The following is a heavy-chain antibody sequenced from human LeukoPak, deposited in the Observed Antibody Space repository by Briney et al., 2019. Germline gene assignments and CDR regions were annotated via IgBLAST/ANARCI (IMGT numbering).Heavy chain of an antibody. CDR1: GFTFSSYG. J-gene: IGHJ4*02. Sequence: PGGSLRLSCAASGFTFSSYGMHWVRQAPGKGLEWVAVIWYDGSNKYYADSVKGRFTISRDNSKNTLYLQMNSLRAEDTAVYYCARGYNRFAAAGTVYHFDYWGQGTLVTVSS. CDR3: ARGYNRFAAAGTVYHFDY. V-gene: IGHV3-33*01. CDR2: IWYDGSNK. D-gene: IGHD6-13*01.